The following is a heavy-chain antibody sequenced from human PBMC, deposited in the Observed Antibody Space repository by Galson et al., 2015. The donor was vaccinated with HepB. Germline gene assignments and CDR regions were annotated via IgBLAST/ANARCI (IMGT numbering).Heavy chain of an antibody. J-gene: IGHJ4*02. CDR3: ARSLSPERITMVRGASFDY. Sequence: ETLSLTCAVYGGSFSGYYWSWIRQPPGKGLEWIGEINHSGSTKYNPSLKSRVTVSVDTSKNQFSLKLSSVTAADTAVYYCARSLSPERITMVRGASFDYWGQGTLVTVSS. D-gene: IGHD3-10*01. CDR2: INHSGST. V-gene: IGHV4-34*01. CDR1: GGSFSGYY.